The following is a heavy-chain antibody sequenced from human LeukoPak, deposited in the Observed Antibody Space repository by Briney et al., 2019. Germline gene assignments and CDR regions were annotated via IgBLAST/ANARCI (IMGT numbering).Heavy chain of an antibody. CDR3: ARDSTSDAFDI. CDR2: IKQDGSAK. CDR1: GFTFSSYW. V-gene: IGHV3-7*01. J-gene: IGHJ3*02. Sequence: PGGSLRLSCAASGFTFSSYWMSWVRQAPGKGLEWVANIKQDGSAKYYVDPVKGRFTISRDNAKNSLYLQMNSLRAEATAVYYCARDSTSDAFDIWGQGTMVTVSS.